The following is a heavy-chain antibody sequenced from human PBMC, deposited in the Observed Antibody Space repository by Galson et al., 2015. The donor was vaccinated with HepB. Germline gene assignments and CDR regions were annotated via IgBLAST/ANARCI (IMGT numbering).Heavy chain of an antibody. CDR1: GFTFSSYS. V-gene: IGHV3-21*01. CDR3: ARGLDYYDSSGYDVNYMDV. CDR2: ISSSSSYI. D-gene: IGHD3-22*01. J-gene: IGHJ6*03. Sequence: SLRLSCAASGFTFSSYSMNWVRQAPGKGLEWVSSISSSSSYIYYADSVKGRFTISRDNAKNSLYLQMNSLRAEDTAVYYCARGLDYYDSSGYDVNYMDVWGKGTTVTVSS.